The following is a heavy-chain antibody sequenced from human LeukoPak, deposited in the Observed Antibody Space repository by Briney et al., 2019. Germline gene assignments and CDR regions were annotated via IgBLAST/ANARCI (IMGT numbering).Heavy chain of an antibody. J-gene: IGHJ6*04. Sequence: GGSLRLSCAASGFTFSSYWMHWVRQAPGKGLVWVSRINTDGTGTNYAGSVKGRFTISRDNSKNTLYLQMNSLRAEDTAVYYCARGYDFLDVWGKGTTVTVSS. V-gene: IGHV3-74*01. CDR1: GFTFSSYW. CDR2: INTDGTGT. D-gene: IGHD3-3*01. CDR3: ARGYDFLDV.